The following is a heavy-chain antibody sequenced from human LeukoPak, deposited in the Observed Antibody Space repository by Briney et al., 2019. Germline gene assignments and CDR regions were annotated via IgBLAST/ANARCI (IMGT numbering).Heavy chain of an antibody. CDR3: ARRDSDGYNHPDY. D-gene: IGHD5-24*01. J-gene: IGHJ4*02. V-gene: IGHV1-69*04. CDR2: IIPILGIA. Sequence: SVKVSCKASGGTFSSYAISWVRQAPGQGLEWMGRIIPILGIANYAQKFQGRVTITADKSTSTAYMELSSLRSEDTAVYYCARRDSDGYNHPDYWGQGTLVTVSS. CDR1: GGTFSSYA.